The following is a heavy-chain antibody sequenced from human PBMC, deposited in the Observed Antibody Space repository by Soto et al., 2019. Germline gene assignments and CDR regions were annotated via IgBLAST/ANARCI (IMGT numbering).Heavy chain of an antibody. CDR2: INPASAST. Sequence: QVQLVQSGAGVKKPGASVKVSCRTSGYTFTHYYIHWVRQAPGQGLEWLGIINPASASTNYAQDFQGRFTLTMDTSTTTVYMELSGLRAEETAIFYCARDLAAGDHWGQGTLVTLSS. V-gene: IGHV1-46*01. CDR3: ARDLAAGDH. D-gene: IGHD6-13*01. J-gene: IGHJ4*02. CDR1: GYTFTHYY.